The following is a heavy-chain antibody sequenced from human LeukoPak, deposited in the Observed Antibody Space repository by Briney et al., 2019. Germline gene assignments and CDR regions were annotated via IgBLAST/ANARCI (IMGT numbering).Heavy chain of an antibody. CDR3: ARWTIYMNPGFDP. CDR1: GGSVSSSSYY. D-gene: IGHD3-3*01. V-gene: IGHV4-39*07. J-gene: IGHJ5*02. Sequence: PSETLSLTCTVSGGSVSSSSYYWGWIRQPPGKGLEWIGTIYYSGSTYYNPSLKSRVTISLDTSKNQFSLKLNSVTAADTAVYYCARWTIYMNPGFDPWGQGTLVTVSS. CDR2: IYYSGST.